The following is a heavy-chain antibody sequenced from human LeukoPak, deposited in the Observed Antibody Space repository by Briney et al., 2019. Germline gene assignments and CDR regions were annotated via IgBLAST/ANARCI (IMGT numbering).Heavy chain of an antibody. Sequence: PSETLSLTCAVYGGSFSCYYWSWIRQPPGRGLEWIGEINHSGSTNYNPSLKSRVTISVDTSKNQFSLKLSSVPAADTAVYYCARGYGSGDSGIHYYYGMDVWGQGTTVTVSS. V-gene: IGHV4-34*01. D-gene: IGHD2-15*01. CDR1: GGSFSCYY. J-gene: IGHJ6*02. CDR3: ARGYGSGDSGIHYYYGMDV. CDR2: INHSGST.